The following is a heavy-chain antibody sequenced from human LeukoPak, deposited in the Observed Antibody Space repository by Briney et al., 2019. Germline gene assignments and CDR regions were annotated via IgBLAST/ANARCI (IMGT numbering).Heavy chain of an antibody. V-gene: IGHV4-59*08. J-gene: IGHJ5*02. Sequence: SETLSLTCTVSGGSISSYYWSWIRQPPGKGLEWIGYIYYSGSTNYNPSLKSRVTMSVDTSKNQFSLKLSSVTAADTAVYYCARQRGSSSWLYNWFDPWGQGTLVTVSS. CDR2: IYYSGST. CDR3: ARQRGSSSWLYNWFDP. CDR1: GGSISSYY. D-gene: IGHD6-13*01.